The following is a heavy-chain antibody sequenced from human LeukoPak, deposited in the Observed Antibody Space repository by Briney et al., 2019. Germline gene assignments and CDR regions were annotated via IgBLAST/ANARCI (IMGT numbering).Heavy chain of an antibody. CDR1: GHTLSDLS. CDR2: FNPEDAET. Sequence: GASVKVSCKVSGHTLSDLSMHWVRQAPGKGLEWMGGFNPEDAETIYAQKFQGRVTITRNTSISTAYMELSSLRSDDTAVYFCARGVRFLEWFSFDYWGQGTLVTVSS. V-gene: IGHV1-24*01. CDR3: ARGVRFLEWFSFDY. D-gene: IGHD3-3*01. J-gene: IGHJ4*02.